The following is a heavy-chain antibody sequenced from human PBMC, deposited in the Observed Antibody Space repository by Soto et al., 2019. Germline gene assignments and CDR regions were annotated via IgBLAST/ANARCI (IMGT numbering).Heavy chain of an antibody. CDR3: AKSDGSGSYYGYYYMDV. J-gene: IGHJ6*03. CDR1: GFTFSSYA. V-gene: IGHV3-23*01. D-gene: IGHD3-10*01. CDR2: ISGSGGST. Sequence: GGSLRLSCAASGFTFSSYAMSWVRQAPGKGLEWVSAISGSGGSTYYADSVKGRFTISRDNSKNTLYLQMNSLRAEDTAVYYCAKSDGSGSYYGYYYMDVWGKGTTVTVSS.